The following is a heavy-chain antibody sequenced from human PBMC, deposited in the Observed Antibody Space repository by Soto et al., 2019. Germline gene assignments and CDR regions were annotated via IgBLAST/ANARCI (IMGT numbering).Heavy chain of an antibody. V-gene: IGHV4-59*01. CDR3: ARAVGYYDSNGQSNTFDI. CDR1: GGSISSYY. Sequence: SETLSLTCTVSGGSISSYYWSWIRQPPGKGLEWIGYIYYSGSTNYNPSLKSRVTISVDTSKNQFSLKLSSVTAADTAVYYCARAVGYYDSNGQSNTFDIWGQGAMVTVSS. D-gene: IGHD3-22*01. CDR2: IYYSGST. J-gene: IGHJ3*02.